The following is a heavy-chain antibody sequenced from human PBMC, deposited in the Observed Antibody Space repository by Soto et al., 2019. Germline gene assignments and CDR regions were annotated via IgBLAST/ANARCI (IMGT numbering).Heavy chain of an antibody. J-gene: IGHJ4*02. D-gene: IGHD2-21*01. CDR2: IYYSGST. CDR1: SGSISSSSHY. Sequence: QLQLQESGPGLVKPSETLSLTCTVSSGSISSSSHYWGWIRQPPGKGLEWIGSIYYSGSTSYNPSIKIRVTISLDTSKNQVSLKLSSVTAADTALYYCTRHMGVNSVLPIFDYWGQGTLVTVSS. CDR3: TRHMGVNSVLPIFDY. V-gene: IGHV4-39*01.